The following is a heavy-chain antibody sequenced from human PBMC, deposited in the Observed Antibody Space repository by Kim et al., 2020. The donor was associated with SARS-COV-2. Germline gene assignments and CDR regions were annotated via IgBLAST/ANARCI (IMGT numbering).Heavy chain of an antibody. CDR3: AKDLGYSYGHELFDY. D-gene: IGHD5-18*01. Sequence: GGSLRLSCAASGFTFSSYAMSWVRQAPGKGLEWVSTISGSGGSTYYADSVKGRFTISRDNSKNTLYLQMNSLRAEDTAVYYCAKDLGYSYGHELFDYWGQGTLVTVSS. V-gene: IGHV3-23*01. J-gene: IGHJ4*02. CDR1: GFTFSSYA. CDR2: ISGSGGST.